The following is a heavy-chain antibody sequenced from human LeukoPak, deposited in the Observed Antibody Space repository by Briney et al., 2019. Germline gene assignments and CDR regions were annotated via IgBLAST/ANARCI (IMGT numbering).Heavy chain of an antibody. CDR3: ATGLYCSGGSCYFY. Sequence: SVKVSCKASGGTFSSYAISWVRQAPGQGLEWMGGIIPIFGTANYAQKFQGRVTITADESTSTAYMELSSLRSEDTAVYYCATGLYCSGGSCYFYWGQGTLVTVSS. CDR2: IIPIFGTA. D-gene: IGHD2-15*01. V-gene: IGHV1-69*13. CDR1: GGTFSSYA. J-gene: IGHJ4*02.